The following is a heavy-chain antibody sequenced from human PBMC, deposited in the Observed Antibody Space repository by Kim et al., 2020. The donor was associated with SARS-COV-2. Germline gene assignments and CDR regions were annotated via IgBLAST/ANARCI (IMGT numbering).Heavy chain of an antibody. Sequence: YYPVSVKGRFTISRENAKNSLYLQMNSLRAGDTAVYYCAREGAAMAFDYWGQGTLVTVSS. V-gene: IGHV3-13*01. CDR3: AREGAAMAFDY. J-gene: IGHJ4*02. D-gene: IGHD5-18*01.